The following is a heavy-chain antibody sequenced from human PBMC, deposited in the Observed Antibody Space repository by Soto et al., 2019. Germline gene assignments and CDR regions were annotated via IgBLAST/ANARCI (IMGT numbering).Heavy chain of an antibody. CDR1: GYTFTGYY. CDR3: ARDSSRVLVRGYSYGYDY. Sequence: ASVKVSCKASGYTFTGYYMHWVRQAPGQGLEWMGWINPNSGGTNYAQKFQGRVTMTRDTSISTAYMELSRLRSDDTAVYYGARDSSRVLVRGYSYGYDYWGQGTLVTVSS. D-gene: IGHD5-18*01. V-gene: IGHV1-2*02. J-gene: IGHJ4*02. CDR2: INPNSGGT.